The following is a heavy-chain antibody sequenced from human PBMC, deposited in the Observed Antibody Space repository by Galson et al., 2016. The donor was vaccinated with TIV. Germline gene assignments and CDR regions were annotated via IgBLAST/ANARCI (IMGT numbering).Heavy chain of an antibody. D-gene: IGHD3-3*01. CDR3: ARLLEWTHEAFDT. CDR1: GFTFGNYW. V-gene: IGHV3-7*01. CDR2: IDKDGNEK. J-gene: IGHJ3*02. Sequence: SLRLSCAASGFTFGNYWMSWVRQAPGKGLEWVANIDKDGNEKYYVDSVKGRFTISRDNAKNTLYLQTNSLRAEDMAIFYYARLLEWTHEAFDTWGQGTMVTVSA.